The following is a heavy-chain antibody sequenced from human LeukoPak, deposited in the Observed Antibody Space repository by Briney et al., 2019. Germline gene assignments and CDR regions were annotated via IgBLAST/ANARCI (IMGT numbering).Heavy chain of an antibody. V-gene: IGHV3-74*01. Sequence: PGGSLGLSCAASGFTFSSHWMHWVRQAPGKGLVWVSRISTDGRTATYADSVKGRFTISRDNARNTLFLQMNSLRAEDTAVYFCARVIVCPRCHFDYWGQGTLVTVSS. CDR2: ISTDGRTA. J-gene: IGHJ4*02. CDR1: GFTFSSHW. D-gene: IGHD2-15*01. CDR3: ARVIVCPRCHFDY.